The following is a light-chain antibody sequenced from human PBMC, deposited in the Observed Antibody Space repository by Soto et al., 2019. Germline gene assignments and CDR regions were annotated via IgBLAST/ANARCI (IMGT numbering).Light chain of an antibody. CDR1: QSLTNSR. Sequence: EIVLTQSPGTLSLSPGERATLSCRASQSLTNSRLAWYQQEPGQAPKVLIYGGSNRATGIPDRFSGSGSGTDFTLTISSLQPEDFATYYCQQSYKTPHTFGQGTKLETK. J-gene: IGKJ2*01. V-gene: IGKV3-20*01. CDR3: QQSYKTPHT. CDR2: GGS.